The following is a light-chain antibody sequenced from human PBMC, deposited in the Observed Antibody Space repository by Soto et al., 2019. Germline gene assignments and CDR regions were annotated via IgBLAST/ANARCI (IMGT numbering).Light chain of an antibody. CDR2: EAS. Sequence: DIQMTQSPSTPSASVGDRVTITFRASQTISSWLAWYQQKQGKGPKLLIYEASTLKSGVPSRFSGSGSGTELTITISSLQPDDFETYDCQHYNSYSEAFGQGTKVDIK. V-gene: IGKV1-5*03. CDR3: QHYNSYSEA. CDR1: QTISSW. J-gene: IGKJ1*01.